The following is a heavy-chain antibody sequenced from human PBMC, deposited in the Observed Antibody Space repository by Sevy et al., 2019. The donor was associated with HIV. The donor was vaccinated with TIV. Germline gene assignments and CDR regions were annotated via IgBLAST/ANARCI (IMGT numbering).Heavy chain of an antibody. D-gene: IGHD3-16*02. CDR3: ARTQYMITFGGVIVIGAFDI. J-gene: IGHJ3*02. V-gene: IGHV4-30-2*01. CDR2: IYHSGST. CDR1: GGSISSGGYS. Sequence: SETLSLTCAVSGGSISSGGYSWSWIRQPPGKGLEWIGYIYHSGSTYYNPSLKSRVTISVERSKNQFSLKLSSVTAADTAVYYCARTQYMITFGGVIVIGAFDIWGQGTMVTVSS.